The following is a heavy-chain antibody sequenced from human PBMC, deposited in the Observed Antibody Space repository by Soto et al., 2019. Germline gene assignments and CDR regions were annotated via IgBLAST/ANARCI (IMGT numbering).Heavy chain of an antibody. CDR2: ISPYNGNT. Sequence: ASVKVSCKASGYTFTNFGINWVRQAPGLGLEWVGWISPYNGNTQNVEKLQGRVTMTTDTSTSTAYMELRSLRSDDTAVYYCARGRDYGDFYFDSWGQGTLVTVSS. D-gene: IGHD4-17*01. J-gene: IGHJ4*02. CDR3: ARGRDYGDFYFDS. V-gene: IGHV1-18*01. CDR1: GYTFTNFG.